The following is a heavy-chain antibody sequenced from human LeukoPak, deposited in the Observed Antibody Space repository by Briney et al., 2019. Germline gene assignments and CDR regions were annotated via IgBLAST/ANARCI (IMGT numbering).Heavy chain of an antibody. Sequence: GGSLRLSCAASGFSVSSNYMSWVRQAPGKGLEWVSVIYSGGSTYYADSVKGRFTISRDNSKNTLYLQINSLRAEDTAVYYCARDLDSNWFDPWGQGTLVTVSS. CDR3: ARDLDSNWFDP. V-gene: IGHV3-53*01. J-gene: IGHJ5*02. D-gene: IGHD3-3*01. CDR2: IYSGGST. CDR1: GFSVSSNY.